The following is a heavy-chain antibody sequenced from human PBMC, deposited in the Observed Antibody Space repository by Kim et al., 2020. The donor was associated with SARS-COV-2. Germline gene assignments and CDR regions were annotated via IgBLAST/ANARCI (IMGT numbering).Heavy chain of an antibody. Sequence: QKFQGRVTMTRDTSTSTVYMELSSLGSEDTAVYYCARGSGSYHGNGDFDYWGQGTLVTVSS. V-gene: IGHV1-46*01. D-gene: IGHD1-26*01. CDR3: ARGSGSYHGNGDFDY. J-gene: IGHJ4*02.